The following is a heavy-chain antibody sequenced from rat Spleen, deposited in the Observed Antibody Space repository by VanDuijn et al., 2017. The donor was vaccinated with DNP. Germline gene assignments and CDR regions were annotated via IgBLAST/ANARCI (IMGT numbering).Heavy chain of an antibody. D-gene: IGHD1-1*01. CDR3: TTHYYSDYYAMDA. V-gene: IGHV5-20*01. CDR2: ISYDGGST. CDR1: GFTFSDYY. Sequence: EVQLVESGGGLVQPGRSLKLSCAASGFTFSDYYMAWVRQAPTKGLDWFASISYDGGSTYYRESVKGRFTISRDNAKKSLYLQMDSLRSKDTATYYCTTHYYSDYYAMDAWGQGTSVTVSS. J-gene: IGHJ4*01.